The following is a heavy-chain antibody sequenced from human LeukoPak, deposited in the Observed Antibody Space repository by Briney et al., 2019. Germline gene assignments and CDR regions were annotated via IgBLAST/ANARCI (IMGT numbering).Heavy chain of an antibody. J-gene: IGHJ4*02. CDR2: IYYSGST. CDR3: ARGGGSYGYYFDY. D-gene: IGHD1-26*01. Sequence: SETLSLTCTVSGGSISSSSYYWGWIRQPPGKGLEWIGSIYYSGSTNYNPSLKSRVTISVDTSKNQFSLKLSSVTAADTAVYYCARGGGSYGYYFDYWGQGTLVTVSS. CDR1: GGSISSSSYY. V-gene: IGHV4-39*07.